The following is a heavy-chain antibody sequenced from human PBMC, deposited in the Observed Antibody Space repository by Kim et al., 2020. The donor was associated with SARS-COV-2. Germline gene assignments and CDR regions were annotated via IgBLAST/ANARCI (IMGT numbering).Heavy chain of an antibody. CDR3: ARSMITFGGVIVGEYYFD. V-gene: IGHV4-59*01. Sequence: SETLSLTCTVSGGSISSYYWSWIRQPPGKGLEWIGYIYYSGSTNYNPSLKSRVTISVDTSKNQFSLKLSSVTAADTAVYYCARSMITFGGVIVGEYYFD. CDR2: IYYSGST. D-gene: IGHD3-16*02. J-gene: IGHJ4*01. CDR1: GGSISSYY.